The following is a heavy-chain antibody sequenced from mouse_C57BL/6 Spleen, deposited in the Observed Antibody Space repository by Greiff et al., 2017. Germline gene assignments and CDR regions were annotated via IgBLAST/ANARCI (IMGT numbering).Heavy chain of an antibody. D-gene: IGHD1-1*01. J-gene: IGHJ4*01. CDR2: ICSGGST. CDR1: GFSLTSYG. CDR3: ARNWGSRYDNAMDY. Sequence: VQLMESGPGLVQPSQCLSITCTVSGFSLTSYGVHWVRQSPGKGLQWLGVICSGGSTAYNAAFISRLSISKDNSKSQVFFKMNSLQADDTAIYYCARNWGSRYDNAMDYWGQGTSVTVSS. V-gene: IGHV2-2*01.